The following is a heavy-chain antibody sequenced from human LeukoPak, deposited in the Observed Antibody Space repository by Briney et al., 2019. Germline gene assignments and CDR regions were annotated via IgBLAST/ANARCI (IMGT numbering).Heavy chain of an antibody. D-gene: IGHD2-2*02. J-gene: IGHJ6*02. CDR3: ARDCSSTSCYTPYGMDV. V-gene: IGHV3-48*03. CDR1: GFTFSSYE. CDR2: ISSSGSTI. Sequence: GGSLRLSCAASGFTFSSYEMNWVRQAPGKGLEWVSYISSSGSTIYYADSVKGRFTISRDNAKNSLYLQMNSPRAEDTAVYYCARDCSSTSCYTPYGMDVWGQGTTVTVSS.